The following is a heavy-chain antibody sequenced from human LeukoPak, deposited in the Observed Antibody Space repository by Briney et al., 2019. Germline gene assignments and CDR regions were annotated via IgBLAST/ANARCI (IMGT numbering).Heavy chain of an antibody. CDR1: GYTLTELS. D-gene: IGHD3-22*01. V-gene: IGHV1-24*01. CDR3: ATNPPKPYYYDSSGYRLFDY. CDR2: FDLEDGET. J-gene: IGHJ4*02. Sequence: ASVKVSCKVSGYTLTELSMHWVRQAPGKGLEWMGGFDLEDGETIYAQKFQGRVTMTEDTSTDTAYMELSSLRSEDTAVYYCATNPPKPYYYDSSGYRLFDYWGQGTLVTVSS.